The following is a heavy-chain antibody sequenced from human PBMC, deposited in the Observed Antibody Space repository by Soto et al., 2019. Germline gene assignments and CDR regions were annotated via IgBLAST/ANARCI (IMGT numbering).Heavy chain of an antibody. CDR2: IYYSGST. D-gene: IGHD7-27*01. CDR3: ARDTNWGWVQVDV. V-gene: IGHV4-30-4*01. J-gene: IGHJ6*02. CDR1: GGSISSGDYY. Sequence: QVQLQESGPGLVKPSQTLSLTCTVSGGSISSGDYYWSWIRQPPGKGLEWIGYIYYSGSTYYNPSXNXRFXISVDTSKNQFSLKLSSVTAADTAVYYCARDTNWGWVQVDVWGQGTTVTVSS.